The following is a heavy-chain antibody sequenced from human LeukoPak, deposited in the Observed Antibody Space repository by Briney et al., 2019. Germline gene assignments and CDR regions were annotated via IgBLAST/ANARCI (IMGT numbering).Heavy chain of an antibody. J-gene: IGHJ3*02. Sequence: GASVTVSCKASGYTFTGYYMHWVRQAPGQGVEWMGWINPNSGGTNYAQKFQGRVTMTRDTSISTAYMELSRLRSDDTAVYYCARGGLVVAAWVTQDAFDIWGQGTMVTVSS. V-gene: IGHV1-2*02. CDR3: ARGGLVVAAWVTQDAFDI. CDR1: GYTFTGYY. CDR2: INPNSGGT. D-gene: IGHD2-15*01.